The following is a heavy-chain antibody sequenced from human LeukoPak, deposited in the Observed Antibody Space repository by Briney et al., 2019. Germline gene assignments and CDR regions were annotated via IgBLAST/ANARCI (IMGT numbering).Heavy chain of an antibody. J-gene: IGHJ4*02. Sequence: SETLSLTCGVAGYSISSDYYWGWIRQPPGKGLEWIGNIYHSGSTYYNPSLESRVTISIDTSKNQFTLKLSSVTAADTAVYYCARLFLMGSTPHYFDYWGQRTLVTVSS. CDR2: IYHSGST. V-gene: IGHV4-38-2*01. D-gene: IGHD2-8*01. CDR1: GYSISSDYY. CDR3: ARLFLMGSTPHYFDY.